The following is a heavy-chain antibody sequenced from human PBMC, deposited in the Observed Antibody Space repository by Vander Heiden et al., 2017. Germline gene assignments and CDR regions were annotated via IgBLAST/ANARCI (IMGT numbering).Heavy chain of an antibody. D-gene: IGHD1-26*01. CDR2: IYYSGST. CDR3: ARVGAPWYFDL. J-gene: IGHJ2*01. CDR1: GGSISSYY. V-gene: IGHV4-59*01. Sequence: QVQLQESGPGLVKPSETLSLTCTGSGGSISSYYWSWIRQPPGKGLEWIGYIYYSGSTNYNPSLKSRVTISVDTSKNQFSLKLSSVTAADTAVYYCARVGAPWYFDLWGRGTLVTVSS.